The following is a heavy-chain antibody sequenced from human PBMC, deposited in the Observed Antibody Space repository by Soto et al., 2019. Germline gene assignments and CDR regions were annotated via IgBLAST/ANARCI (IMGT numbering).Heavy chain of an antibody. J-gene: IGHJ4*02. D-gene: IGHD3-3*01. Sequence: PSETLSLTCSVSGASITDYYWTWVRQPPGKGLEWIGYVYHTGRTSYNPSLKSRVSISMDTSKNQFSLNLDSVTAADTAVYFCARDFAYFDSWGQGTLVTVSS. CDR3: ARDFAYFDS. CDR1: GASITDYY. CDR2: VYHTGRT. V-gene: IGHV4-59*01.